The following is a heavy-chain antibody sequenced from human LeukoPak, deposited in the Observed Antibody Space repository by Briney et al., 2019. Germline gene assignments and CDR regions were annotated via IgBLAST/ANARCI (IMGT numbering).Heavy chain of an antibody. V-gene: IGHV4-59*01. CDR1: GGSISGYY. Sequence: SETLSLTCTVSGGSISGYYWNWIRQPPERGLEWIGYIYYSGSTNYNPSLKSRVTISVDTSKNQFSLKLSSVTAADTAVYYCARSTYYYDSSGYYYVRPRYWYFDLWGRGTLVTVSS. D-gene: IGHD3-22*01. CDR2: IYYSGST. CDR3: ARSTYYYDSSGYYYVRPRYWYFDL. J-gene: IGHJ2*01.